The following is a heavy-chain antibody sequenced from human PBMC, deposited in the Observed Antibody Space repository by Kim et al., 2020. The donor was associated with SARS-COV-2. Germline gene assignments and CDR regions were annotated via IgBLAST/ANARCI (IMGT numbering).Heavy chain of an antibody. V-gene: IGHV6-1*01. CDR2: TYYRSKWYN. D-gene: IGHD4-17*01. J-gene: IGHJ5*02. Sequence: SQTLSLTCAISGYSVSSNSAAWNWIRQSPSIGLEWLGRTYYRSKWYNDYAVSVKSRITINPDTSKNQFSLQLNSVTPEDTAVYYCARDFIGAYNWFDPWGQGTLVTVSS. CDR1: GYSVSSNSAA. CDR3: ARDFIGAYNWFDP.